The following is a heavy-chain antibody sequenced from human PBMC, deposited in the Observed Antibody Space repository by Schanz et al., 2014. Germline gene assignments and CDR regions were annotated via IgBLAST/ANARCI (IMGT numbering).Heavy chain of an antibody. Sequence: LVESRGGVVQPGRSLRLSCAASGLTFSNHAMSWVRQAPGKGLEWVSAISGSGDNTFYADSVRGRFTISRDNSRNTLYLQMNSLRAEDTAVYYCAKDFTGSGIFFNSWGQGTLVSVSS. CDR3: AKDFTGSGIFFNS. J-gene: IGHJ5*01. CDR2: ISGSGDNT. CDR1: GLTFSNHA. D-gene: IGHD3-10*01. V-gene: IGHV3-23*04.